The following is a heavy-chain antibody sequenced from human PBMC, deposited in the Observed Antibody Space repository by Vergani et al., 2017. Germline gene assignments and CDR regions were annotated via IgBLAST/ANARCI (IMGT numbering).Heavy chain of an antibody. J-gene: IGHJ6*03. CDR1: GGSFTSYH. D-gene: IGHD4-11*01. Sequence: QVQLQQWGGGLLKPSETLSLTCVVHGGSFTSYHWTWIRQSPGEGQEWVGDIDHTGRPDYNPSLKSRLTMSVDKSRNQFSLTLNSVTATDTAIYFCARVNTETNGHLYYYYYMDVWGQGTAVTVS. CDR3: ARVNTETNGHLYYYYYMDV. CDR2: IDHTGRP. V-gene: IGHV4-34*01.